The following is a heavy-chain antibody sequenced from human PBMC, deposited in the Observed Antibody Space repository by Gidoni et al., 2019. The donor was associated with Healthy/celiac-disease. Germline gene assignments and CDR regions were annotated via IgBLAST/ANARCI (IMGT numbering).Heavy chain of an antibody. CDR2: IYSGGST. Sequence: EVQLVESGGDLVQPGGSLRLSCAASGFTVSSNYMSWVRQAPGKGLEWVSVIYSGGSTYYADSVKGRFTISRDNSKNTLYLQMNSLRAEDTAVYYCARGRDYYGSGSYRYYYYGMDVWGQGTTVTVSS. V-gene: IGHV3-66*01. CDR3: ARGRDYYGSGSYRYYYYGMDV. J-gene: IGHJ6*02. D-gene: IGHD3-10*01. CDR1: GFTVSSNY.